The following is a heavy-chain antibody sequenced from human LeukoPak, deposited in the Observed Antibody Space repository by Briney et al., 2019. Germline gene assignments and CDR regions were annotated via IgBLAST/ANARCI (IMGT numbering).Heavy chain of an antibody. CDR2: IYYSGST. J-gene: IGHJ4*02. D-gene: IGHD3-22*01. Sequence: SETLSLTCTVSGGSISSYYWSWIRQPPGKGLEWIGYIYYSGSTNYNPSLKSRVTISVDTSKNQFSLKLSSVTAADTAVYYCARSQYYYDSSGYYAPLWFDYWGQGTLVTVSS. V-gene: IGHV4-59*01. CDR3: ARSQYYYDSSGYYAPLWFDY. CDR1: GGSISSYY.